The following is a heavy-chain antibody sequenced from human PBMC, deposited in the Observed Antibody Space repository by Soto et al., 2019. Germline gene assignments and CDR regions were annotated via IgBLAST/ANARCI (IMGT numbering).Heavy chain of an antibody. J-gene: IGHJ4*02. Sequence: SETLSLTCTVSGGSISSYYWSWIRQPPGKGLEWIGYIYYSGSTNYNPSLKSRVTISVDTSKNQFSLKLSSVTAADTAVYYCARMGRFDSSGYYFDYWGQGTLVTVSS. CDR3: ARMGRFDSSGYYFDY. V-gene: IGHV4-59*01. D-gene: IGHD3-22*01. CDR2: IYYSGST. CDR1: GGSISSYY.